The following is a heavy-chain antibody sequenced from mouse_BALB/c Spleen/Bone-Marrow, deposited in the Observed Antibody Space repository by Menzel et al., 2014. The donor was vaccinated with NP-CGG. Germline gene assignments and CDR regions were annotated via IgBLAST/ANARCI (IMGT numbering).Heavy chain of an antibody. CDR3: ATSYYYAGSRGNS. CDR2: INPSNGGA. Sequence: QGFEWIGEINPSNGGANYNERFKRKATLTVDKSSSTAYMQLSSLTSEDSAVYYCATSYYYAGSRGNSWGQGTTLTVSS. D-gene: IGHD1-1*01. V-gene: IGHV1S16*01. J-gene: IGHJ2*01.